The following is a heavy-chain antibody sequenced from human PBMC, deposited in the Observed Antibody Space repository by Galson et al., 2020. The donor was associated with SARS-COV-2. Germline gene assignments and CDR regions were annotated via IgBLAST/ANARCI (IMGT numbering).Heavy chain of an antibody. CDR1: GFTVSRNY. CDR2: IYVGGDT. CDR3: AGAPRGHDYGMDV. J-gene: IGHJ6*02. D-gene: IGHD3-10*01. Sequence: GGSLRLSCAASGFTVSRNYMRWVRQAPGKGLEWVSDIYVGGDTFYADSVKGRFTISRDSLKNTLYLQINSLRAEDTAVYYCAGAPRGHDYGMDVWGQGTTVTVSS. V-gene: IGHV3-53*05.